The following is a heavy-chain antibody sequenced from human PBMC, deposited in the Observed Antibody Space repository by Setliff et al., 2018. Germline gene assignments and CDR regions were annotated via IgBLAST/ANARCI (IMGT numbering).Heavy chain of an antibody. V-gene: IGHV4-38-2*01. D-gene: IGHD2-2*01. CDR1: GYSISSGHF. J-gene: IGHJ4*02. Sequence: SETLSLTCGVSGYSISSGHFWGWIRQPPGKGLEWLGNIFHSGSTYYNPTLNSRVTMSVDTSKNQFSLNLNSVTAADTAVYYFRLAHCNTTSCEEALDFWSQGTLVTVSS. CDR2: IFHSGST. CDR3: RLAHCNTTSCEEALDF.